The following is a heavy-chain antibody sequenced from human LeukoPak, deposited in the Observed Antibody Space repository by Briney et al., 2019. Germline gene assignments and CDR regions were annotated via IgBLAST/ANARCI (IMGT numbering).Heavy chain of an antibody. J-gene: IGHJ6*03. CDR2: IYTSGST. D-gene: IGHD6-13*01. CDR1: GGSISSYY. V-gene: IGHV4-4*09. Sequence: SETLSLTCTVSGGSISSYYWSWIRQPSGKGLEWIGYIYTSGSTNYNPSLKSRVTISVDTSKNQFSLKLSSVTAADTAVYYCARHTRGEQQLVRGYYMDVWGKGTTVTVSS. CDR3: ARHTRGEQQLVRGYYMDV.